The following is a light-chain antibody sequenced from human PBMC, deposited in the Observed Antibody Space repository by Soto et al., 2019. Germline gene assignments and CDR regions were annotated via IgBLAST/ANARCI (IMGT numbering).Light chain of an antibody. CDR1: SSDVGGYNF. V-gene: IGLV2-14*01. CDR2: EVS. J-gene: IGLJ2*01. Sequence: QSALTQPPSASGSPGQSVTISCTGTSSDVGGYNFVSWYQQHPGKAPKLMLYEVSNRPSGVSYRFSGSKSANTASLTISGLQAEDEADYYCSSYTSSATLVFGGGTKVTVL. CDR3: SSYTSSATLV.